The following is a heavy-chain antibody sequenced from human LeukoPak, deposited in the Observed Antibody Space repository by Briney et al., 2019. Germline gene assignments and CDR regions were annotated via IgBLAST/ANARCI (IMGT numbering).Heavy chain of an antibody. CDR2: MNPNSGNT. V-gene: IGHV1-8*01. CDR1: GYTFTSYD. Sequence: ASVKVSCKASGYTFTSYDINWVRQATGQGLEWMGWMNPNSGNTDYAQKFQGRVTMTRNTSISTAYMELSSLRSEDTAVYYCATEQWLVSRNWFDPWGQGTLVTASS. D-gene: IGHD6-19*01. J-gene: IGHJ5*02. CDR3: ATEQWLVSRNWFDP.